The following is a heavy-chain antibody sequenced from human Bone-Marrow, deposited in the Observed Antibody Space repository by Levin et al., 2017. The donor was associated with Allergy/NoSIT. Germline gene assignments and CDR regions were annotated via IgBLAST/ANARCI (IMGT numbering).Heavy chain of an antibody. J-gene: IGHJ4*02. CDR1: GFTFSSYA. CDR3: AKWGIWFGEYFDY. CDR2: ISGSGGST. D-gene: IGHD3-10*01. Sequence: HSGGSLRLSCAASGFTFSSYAMSWVRQAPGKGLEWVSAISGSGGSTYYADSVKGRFTISRDNSKNTLYLQMNSLRAEDTAVYYCAKWGIWFGEYFDYWGQGTLVTVSS. V-gene: IGHV3-23*01.